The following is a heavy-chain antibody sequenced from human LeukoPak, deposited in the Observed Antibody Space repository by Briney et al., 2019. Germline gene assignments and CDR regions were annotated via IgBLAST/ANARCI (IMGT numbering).Heavy chain of an antibody. Sequence: SQTLSLTCTVSGGSISSGSYYWSWIRQPAGKGLEWIGRIYTSGSTNYNPSLKSRVTISVDTSKNQFSLKLSSVTAADTAVYYCAREEGSYGGNYGYWGQRTLVTVSS. CDR2: IYTSGST. D-gene: IGHD4-23*01. CDR1: GGSISSGSYY. V-gene: IGHV4-61*02. CDR3: AREEGSYGGNYGY. J-gene: IGHJ4*02.